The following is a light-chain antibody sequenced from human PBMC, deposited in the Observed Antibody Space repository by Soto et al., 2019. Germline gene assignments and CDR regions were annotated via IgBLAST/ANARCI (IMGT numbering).Light chain of an antibody. CDR3: QQSSSTPPFT. V-gene: IGKV1-39*01. CDR2: TVS. J-gene: IGKJ3*01. Sequence: DIQMTQSPSSLSASVGDSVTITCRASQNISIYLNWYQQKPGKAPKLLIYTVSNLQSGVPSRFSADVSGTDVPLTISSLQPEDFATYSCQQSSSTPPFTFGPGSKVDIK. CDR1: QNISIY.